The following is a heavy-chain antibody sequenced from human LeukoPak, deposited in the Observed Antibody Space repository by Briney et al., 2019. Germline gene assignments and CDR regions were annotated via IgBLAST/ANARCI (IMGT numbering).Heavy chain of an antibody. V-gene: IGHV3-23*01. CDR1: GFTFSTYA. J-gene: IGHJ4*02. CDR2: ISSSGGTT. Sequence: PGGSLRLSCAASGFTFSTYAVNCVRQTPGKRLEWVSAISSSGGTTYYADSVKGRFSISRDNSKNTLYLRMNSLRAEDTAIYYCAKDRNAWPTNFDSWGQGTLVTVSA. CDR3: AKDRNAWPTNFDS. D-gene: IGHD5-24*01.